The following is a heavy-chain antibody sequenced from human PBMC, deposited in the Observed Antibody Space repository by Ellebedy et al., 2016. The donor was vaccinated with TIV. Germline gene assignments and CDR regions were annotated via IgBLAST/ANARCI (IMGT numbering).Heavy chain of an antibody. J-gene: IGHJ4*02. CDR3: AKNMRTVTTTIDY. D-gene: IGHD4-17*01. V-gene: IGHV3-23*01. CDR2: ISGNGGST. CDR1: GFTFRSCA. Sequence: GGSLRLSCAASGFTFRSCAMSWVRQAPGKGLEWVSSISGNGGSTISADSVKGRFTISRDNSKNTLYLQMNSLRAEDTAIYYCAKNMRTVTTTIDYWGQGTLVTVSS.